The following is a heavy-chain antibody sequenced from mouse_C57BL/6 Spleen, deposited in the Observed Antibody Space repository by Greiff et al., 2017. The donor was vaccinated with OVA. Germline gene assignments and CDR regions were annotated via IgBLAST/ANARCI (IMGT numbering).Heavy chain of an antibody. Sequence: EVQRVESGGGLVKPGGSLKLSCAASGFTFSDYGMHWVRQAPEKGLEWVAYISSGSSTIYYADTVKGRFTISRDNAKNTLFLQMTSLRSEDTAMYYCARWYYGYDPAWFAYWGQGTLVTVSA. J-gene: IGHJ3*01. D-gene: IGHD2-2*01. CDR1: GFTFSDYG. V-gene: IGHV5-17*01. CDR3: ARWYYGYDPAWFAY. CDR2: ISSGSSTI.